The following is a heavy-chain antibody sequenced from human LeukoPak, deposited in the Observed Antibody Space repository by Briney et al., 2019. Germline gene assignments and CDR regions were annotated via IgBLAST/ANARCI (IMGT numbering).Heavy chain of an antibody. J-gene: IGHJ4*02. Sequence: SETLSLTCTVSGGSISSYYWSWIRQPPGKGLEWIGSIYYSGSTYYNPSLKSRVTISVDTSKNQFSLKLSSVTAADTAVYYCARDGYYYDSSGYRTIDYWGQGTLVTVSS. V-gene: IGHV4-39*07. D-gene: IGHD3-22*01. CDR2: IYYSGST. CDR1: GGSISSYY. CDR3: ARDGYYYDSSGYRTIDY.